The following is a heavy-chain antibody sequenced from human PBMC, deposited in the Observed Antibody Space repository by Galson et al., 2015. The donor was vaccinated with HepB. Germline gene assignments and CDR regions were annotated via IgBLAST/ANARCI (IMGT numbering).Heavy chain of an antibody. CDR2: INTNTGNP. V-gene: IGHV7-4-1*02. CDR1: GYTFTSYA. D-gene: IGHD6-13*01. Sequence: SVKVSCKASGYTFTSYAMNWVRQAPGQGLEWMGWINTNTGNPTYAQGFTGRFVFSLDTSVSTAYPQISSLKAEDTAVYYCARDLISSWYPVFVRTNYYYGMDVWGQGTTVTVSS. CDR3: ARDLISSWYPVFVRTNYYYGMDV. J-gene: IGHJ6*02.